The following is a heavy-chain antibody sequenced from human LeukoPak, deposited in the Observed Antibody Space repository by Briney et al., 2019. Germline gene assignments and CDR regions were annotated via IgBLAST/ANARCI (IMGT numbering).Heavy chain of an antibody. Sequence: GGSLRLSCAASGFTFRNYAVVWVRQAPGKGLEWVSAITGSGGTTYYADSVRGRFTIYRDNSKNTLYLQMNNLRGEDTAVYYCGKDPNGHYVGAFDFQRWGQGTLVTVSS. CDR2: ITGSGGTT. CDR1: GFTFRNYA. V-gene: IGHV3-23*01. CDR3: GKDPNGHYVGAFDFQR. D-gene: IGHD4-17*01. J-gene: IGHJ1*01.